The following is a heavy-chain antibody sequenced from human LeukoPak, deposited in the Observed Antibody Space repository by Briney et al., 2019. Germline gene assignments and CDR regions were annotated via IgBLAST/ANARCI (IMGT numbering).Heavy chain of an antibody. Sequence: SQTLSLTCTVSGGSISSGDYYWSWIRQPPGKGLEWIGYIYYSGSTYYNPSLKSRVTISVDTSKNQFSLKLSSVTAADTAVYYCARDRGTYYYDSSGPRRDWGQGTLVTVSS. CDR3: ARDRGTYYYDSSGPRRD. CDR1: GGSISSGDYY. J-gene: IGHJ4*02. CDR2: IYYSGST. D-gene: IGHD3-22*01. V-gene: IGHV4-30-4*01.